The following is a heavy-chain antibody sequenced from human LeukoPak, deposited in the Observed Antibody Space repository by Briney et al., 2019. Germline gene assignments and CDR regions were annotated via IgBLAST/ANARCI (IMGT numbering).Heavy chain of an antibody. D-gene: IGHD3-22*01. CDR3: ARSTYYYDSSGLKRYYYYYMDV. CDR1: GYTFTSYG. CDR2: ISAYNGNT. Sequence: GASVKVSCKASGYTFTSYGISWVRQAPGQGLEWMGWISAYNGNTNYAQKLQGRVTMTTDTSTSTAYMELRSLRSDDTAVYYCARSTYYYDSSGLKRYYYYYMDVWGKGTTVTISS. V-gene: IGHV1-18*01. J-gene: IGHJ6*03.